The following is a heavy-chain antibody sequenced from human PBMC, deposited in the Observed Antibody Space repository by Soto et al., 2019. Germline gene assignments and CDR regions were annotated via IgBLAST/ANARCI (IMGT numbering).Heavy chain of an antibody. CDR2: ISAYNGNT. V-gene: IGHV1-18*01. Sequence: QVQLVQSGAEVKKPGASVKVSCKASGYTFTSYGISWVRQAPGQGLEWMGWISAYNGNTNYAQKLQGRVTMTTDTSTSTAYMELRSLRPDDTAVYYCARTVGNYYDSSGYYYLGYYFDYWGQGTLVTVSS. CDR3: ARTVGNYYDSSGYYYLGYYFDY. D-gene: IGHD3-22*01. CDR1: GYTFTSYG. J-gene: IGHJ4*02.